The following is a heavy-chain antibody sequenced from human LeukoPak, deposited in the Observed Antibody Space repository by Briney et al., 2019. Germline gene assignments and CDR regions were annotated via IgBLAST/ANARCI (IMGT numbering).Heavy chain of an antibody. CDR1: GYTFTGYY. D-gene: IGHD3-22*01. CDR2: INPNSGGT. V-gene: IGHV1-2*02. CDR3: ARQTAMVTNYYDSSGLDY. J-gene: IGHJ4*02. Sequence: ASVKVSCKASGYTFTGYYMHWVRQAPGQGLEWMGWINPNSGGTNYAQKFQGRVTMTRDTSISTAYMELSRLRSDDTAVYYCARQTAMVTNYYDSSGLDYWGQGTLVTVSS.